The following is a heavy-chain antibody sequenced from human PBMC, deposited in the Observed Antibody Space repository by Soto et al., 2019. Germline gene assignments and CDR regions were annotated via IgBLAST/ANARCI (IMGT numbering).Heavy chain of an antibody. Sequence: QVQLQESGPGLVKPSETLSLTCTVSGGSISNYYWSWIRQPPGKGLEWIGYIYYSGGTNYNPSLKSRVTISVDTSKNQFSLKLSSVTAADTAVYYCARHYDSGSRSHRYWYFDLWGRGTLVTVSS. J-gene: IGHJ2*01. CDR1: GGSISNYY. CDR3: ARHYDSGSRSHRYWYFDL. V-gene: IGHV4-59*08. CDR2: IYYSGGT. D-gene: IGHD3-10*01.